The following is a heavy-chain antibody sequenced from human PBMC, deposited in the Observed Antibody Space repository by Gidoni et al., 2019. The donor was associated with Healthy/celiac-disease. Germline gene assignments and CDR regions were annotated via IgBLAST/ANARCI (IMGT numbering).Heavy chain of an antibody. CDR2: INAGNGNT. CDR1: GYTFTSYA. Sequence: QVQLLQSGAAVKKPGASVKVSCKASGYTFTSYAMHWVRQAPGQRLEWMGWINAGNGNTNYSQKFQGRVTITRDTSASTAYMELSSLRSEDTAVYYCARDFSRRAPIAAALGGYWGQGTLVTVSS. CDR3: ARDFSRRAPIAAALGGY. J-gene: IGHJ4*02. D-gene: IGHD6-13*01. V-gene: IGHV1-3*01.